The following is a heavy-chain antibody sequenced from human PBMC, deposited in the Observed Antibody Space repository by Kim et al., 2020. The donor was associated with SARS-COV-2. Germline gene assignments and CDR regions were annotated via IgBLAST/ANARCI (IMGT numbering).Heavy chain of an antibody. CDR1: GFTFSTYG. J-gene: IGHJ4*02. CDR3: AKKISASGTYHHFDY. D-gene: IGHD3-10*01. V-gene: IGHV3-30*18. Sequence: GGSLRLSCAASGFTFSTYGMHWVRQAPGKGLEWVAVISYDGSKKFYADSVQGRFTISRDNSQNTLYLQMNSLRAEDTTVYYCAKKISASGTYHHFDYWGQGTLDTVSS. CDR2: ISYDGSKK.